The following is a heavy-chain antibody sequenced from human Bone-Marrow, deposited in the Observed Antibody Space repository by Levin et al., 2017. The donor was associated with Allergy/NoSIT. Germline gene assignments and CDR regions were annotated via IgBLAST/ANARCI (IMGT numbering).Heavy chain of an antibody. D-gene: IGHD2-15*01. J-gene: IGHJ4*02. V-gene: IGHV3-49*03. CDR1: GFTFGDYA. CDR2: IRSKAYGGTT. Sequence: GESLKISCTASGFTFGDYAMSWFRQAPGKGLEWVGFIRSKAYGGTTEYAASVKGRFTISRDDSKSIAYLQMNSLKTEDTAVYYCTRDWHCSGGSCYSFDYWGQGTLVTVSS. CDR3: TRDWHCSGGSCYSFDY.